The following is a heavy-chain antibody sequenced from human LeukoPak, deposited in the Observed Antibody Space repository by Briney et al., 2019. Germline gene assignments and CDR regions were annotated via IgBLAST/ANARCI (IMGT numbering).Heavy chain of an antibody. D-gene: IGHD2-2*02. CDR2: INDSGGTT. CDR3: AKEGCSSTSCYINY. Sequence: PGGSLRLSCAASGFTFSTYAMSWVRQAPGKGLQWVSVINDSGGTTYYAGSVKGRFTISRDNSKNTLYLQMDNLRAEDTAVYHCAKEGCSSTSCYINYWGQGTLVTVSS. V-gene: IGHV3-23*01. J-gene: IGHJ4*02. CDR1: GFTFSTYA.